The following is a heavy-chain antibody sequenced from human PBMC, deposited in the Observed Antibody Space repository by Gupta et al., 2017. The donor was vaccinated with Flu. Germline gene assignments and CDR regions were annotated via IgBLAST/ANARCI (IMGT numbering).Heavy chain of an antibody. V-gene: IGHV3-23*01. CDR1: RAMLGHSA. D-gene: IGHD3-16*01. Sequence: EVQLFASRAGSVRPWGSPYLYCVGYRAMLGHSATIFVRQGPGKGLEWVSSISGSGGTTFYGDSVKGRFIVSRENSKNMVYLQMNSLRAEDTAVYHCAKSPWGGGTRLFDFWGPGNLVTVSS. CDR3: AKSPWGGGTRLFDF. CDR2: ISGSGGTT. J-gene: IGHJ4*02.